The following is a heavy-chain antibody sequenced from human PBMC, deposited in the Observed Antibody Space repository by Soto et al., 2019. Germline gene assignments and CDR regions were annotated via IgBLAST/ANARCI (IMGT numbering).Heavy chain of an antibody. Sequence: LRLSCAASGFTFSDHYMDWVRQAPGKGLEWVGRTRNKANSYTTEYAASVKGRFTISRDDSKNSLYLQMNSLKTEDTAVYYCARGGGLLSPYYYYGMDVWGQGTTVTVSS. CDR3: ARGGGLLSPYYYYGMDV. CDR2: TRNKANSYTT. CDR1: GFTFSDHY. V-gene: IGHV3-72*01. J-gene: IGHJ6*02. D-gene: IGHD2-15*01.